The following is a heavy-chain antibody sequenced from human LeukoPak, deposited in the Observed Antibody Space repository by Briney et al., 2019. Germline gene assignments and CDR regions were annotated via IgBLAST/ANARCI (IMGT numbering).Heavy chain of an antibody. CDR3: ARTEYYDFWSGLSWFDP. CDR2: IIPIFGTA. V-gene: IGHV1-69*13. J-gene: IGHJ5*02. Sequence: SVKVSCKASGGTFSSYAISWVRQAPGQGLEWMGGIIPIFGTANYAQKFQGRVTITADESTSTAYMELSSLRSEDAAVYYCARTEYYDFWSGLSWFDPWGQGTLVTVSS. CDR1: GGTFSSYA. D-gene: IGHD3-3*01.